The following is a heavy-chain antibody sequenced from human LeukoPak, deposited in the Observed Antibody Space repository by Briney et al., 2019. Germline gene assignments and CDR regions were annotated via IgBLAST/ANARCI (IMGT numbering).Heavy chain of an antibody. CDR1: GGTFSSYA. Sequence: WASVKVSCKASGGTFSSYAISWVRQAPGQGLEWMGGIIPIFGTANYAQKFQGRVTITTDESTSTAYMELSSLRSEDTAVYYCARGRELRSNYYYYYYYMDVWGKGTTVTVSS. V-gene: IGHV1-69*05. J-gene: IGHJ6*03. CDR3: ARGRELRSNYYYYYYYMDV. D-gene: IGHD1-26*01. CDR2: IIPIFGTA.